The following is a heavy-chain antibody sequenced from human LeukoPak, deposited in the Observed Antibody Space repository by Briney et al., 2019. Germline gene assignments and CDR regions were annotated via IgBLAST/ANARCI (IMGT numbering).Heavy chain of an antibody. CDR2: IGSISSAI. V-gene: IGHV3-48*04. CDR1: GFTFSSYS. D-gene: IGHD6-19*01. J-gene: IGHJ4*02. Sequence: GGSLRLSCAASGFTFSSYSMNWVRQASGKGLEWVSYIGSISSAIYYADSVKGRFTISRDNAKNSLYLQMNSLRAEDTAVYYCARHAPTSSAFDYWGQGTLVTVSS. CDR3: ARHAPTSSAFDY.